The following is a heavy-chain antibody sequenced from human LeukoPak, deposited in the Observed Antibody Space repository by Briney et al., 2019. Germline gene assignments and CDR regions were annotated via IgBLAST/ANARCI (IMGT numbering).Heavy chain of an antibody. D-gene: IGHD6-19*01. CDR2: FDPEDGET. V-gene: IGHV1-24*01. Sequence: ASVKVSCKVSGYTLTELSMHWVRQAPGKGLEWMGGFDPEDGETVYAQKFQGRVTMTEDTSTDTAYMELSSLRSEDTAVYYCATSKWLVPYYFDYWGQGTLVTVSS. J-gene: IGHJ4*02. CDR3: ATSKWLVPYYFDY. CDR1: GYTLTELS.